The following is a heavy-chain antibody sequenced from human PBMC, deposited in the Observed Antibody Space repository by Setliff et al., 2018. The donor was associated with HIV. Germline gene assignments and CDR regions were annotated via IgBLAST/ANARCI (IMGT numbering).Heavy chain of an antibody. J-gene: IGHJ3*02. Sequence: GGSLRLSCAASGFTFSSYWMSWVRQAPGKGLEWVANIKQDGSEKYYVDSVKGRFTISRDNAKNSLYLQMNSLRAEDTAVHYCAGAIAAAGIAFDIWGQGTMVTVSS. CDR3: AGAIAAAGIAFDI. V-gene: IGHV3-7*04. CDR2: IKQDGSEK. CDR1: GFTFSSYW. D-gene: IGHD6-13*01.